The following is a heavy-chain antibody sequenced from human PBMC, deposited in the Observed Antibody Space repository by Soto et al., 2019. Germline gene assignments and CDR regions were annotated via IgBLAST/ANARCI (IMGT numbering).Heavy chain of an antibody. CDR2: IYHSGST. V-gene: IGHV4-30-2*01. J-gene: IGHJ2*01. Sequence: QLQLQESGSGLVKPSQTLSLTCAVSGGSITCGGYSWSWIRQPAGKGLEWIGYIYHSGSTYYNPSLKSRVTISVDRTKNQFSQKLSSVTAAVTAVYYCARDPGLWGRGTLVTVSS. CDR3: ARDPGL. CDR1: GGSITCGGYS.